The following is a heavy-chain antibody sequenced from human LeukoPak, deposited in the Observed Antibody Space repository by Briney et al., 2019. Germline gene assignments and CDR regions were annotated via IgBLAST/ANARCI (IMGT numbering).Heavy chain of an antibody. D-gene: IGHD5-18*01. V-gene: IGHV4-59*01. Sequence: SETLSLTCTVSGGSISSYYWSWIRQPPGKGLEWIGYIYYSGSTNYNPSLKSRVTISVDTSKNQFSLKLSSVTAADTAVYYCARFVRGCSYQYYFDYWGQGTLVTVSS. J-gene: IGHJ4*02. CDR1: GGSISSYY. CDR3: ARFVRGCSYQYYFDY. CDR2: IYYSGST.